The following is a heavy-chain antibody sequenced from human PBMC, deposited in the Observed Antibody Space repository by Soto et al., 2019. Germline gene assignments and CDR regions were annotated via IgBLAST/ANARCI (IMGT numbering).Heavy chain of an antibody. V-gene: IGHV1-24*01. Sequence: ASVKVSCKVSGYTLTELSMHWVRQAPGKGLEWMGGFDPEDGETIYAQKFQGRVTMTEDTSTDTAYMELSSLRSEDTAVYYCATRIPYYYDSSGYYYRADFDYWGQGTLVTVSS. J-gene: IGHJ4*02. CDR1: GYTLTELS. CDR2: FDPEDGET. CDR3: ATRIPYYYDSSGYYYRADFDY. D-gene: IGHD3-22*01.